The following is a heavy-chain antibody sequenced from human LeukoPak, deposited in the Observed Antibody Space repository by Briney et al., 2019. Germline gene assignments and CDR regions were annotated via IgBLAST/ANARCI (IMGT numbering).Heavy chain of an antibody. CDR2: INPNSGGT. D-gene: IGHD3-16*01. CDR1: GYTFTGYY. Sequence: ASVKVSCKASGYTFTGYYMHWVRQAPGQGLEWMGWINPNSGGTNYAQKFQGRVTMTRDTSISTAYMELSRLRSDDTAVYYCARASYYDYAPDYWGQGTLVTVSP. CDR3: ARASYYDYAPDY. V-gene: IGHV1-2*02. J-gene: IGHJ4*02.